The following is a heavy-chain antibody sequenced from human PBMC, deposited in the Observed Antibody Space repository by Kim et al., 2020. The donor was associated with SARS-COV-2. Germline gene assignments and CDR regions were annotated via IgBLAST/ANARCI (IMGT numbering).Heavy chain of an antibody. D-gene: IGHD3-22*01. CDR1: GYTFTSYG. CDR2: ISAYNGNT. CDR3: ARDSFLYYDSSGYYELRGSYFDY. J-gene: IGHJ4*02. V-gene: IGHV1-18*04. Sequence: ASVKVSCKASGYTFTSYGISWVRQAPGQGLEWMGWISAYNGNTNYAQKLQGRVTMTTDTSTSTAYMELRSLRSDDTAVYYCARDSFLYYDSSGYYELRGSYFDYWGQGTLVTVSS.